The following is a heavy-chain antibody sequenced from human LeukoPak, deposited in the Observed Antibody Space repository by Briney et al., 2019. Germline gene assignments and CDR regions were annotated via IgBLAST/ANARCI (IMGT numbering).Heavy chain of an antibody. V-gene: IGHV3-30*02. CDR1: GFTFSSSA. Sequence: PGRSLRLSCAASGFTFSSSAMHWVRQAPGKGLEWVAFIRYDGSNKYYADSVKGRFTISRDNSKNTLYLQMNSLRAEDTAVYYCARDGLRWELLPFDYWGQGTLVTVSS. CDR3: ARDGLRWELLPFDY. CDR2: IRYDGSNK. J-gene: IGHJ4*02. D-gene: IGHD1-26*01.